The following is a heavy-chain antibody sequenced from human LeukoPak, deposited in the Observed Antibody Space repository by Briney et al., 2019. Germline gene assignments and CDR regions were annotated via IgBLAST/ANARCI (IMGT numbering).Heavy chain of an antibody. CDR1: GGSISSYY. V-gene: IGHV4-4*07. CDR3: ARSSTSCYPACYLDY. Sequence: SSETLSLTCTVSGGSISSYYWSWIRQPAGKGLEWIGRIYTSGSTNYNPSLKSRVTMSVDTSKNQFSLKLSSVTAADTAVYYCARSSTSCYPACYLDYWGQGTLVTVSS. D-gene: IGHD2-2*01. J-gene: IGHJ4*02. CDR2: IYTSGST.